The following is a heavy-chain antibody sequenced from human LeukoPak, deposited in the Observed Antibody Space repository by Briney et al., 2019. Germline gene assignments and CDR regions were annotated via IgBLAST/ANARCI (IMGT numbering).Heavy chain of an antibody. Sequence: PGGSLRLSCAASGFTFDDYAMHWVRQAPGKGLEWVSGISWNSGSIGYADSVKGRFTISRDNAKNSLYLQMNSLRAEDTALYYCAKDNRGSMVYYGMDVWGQGTTVTVSS. J-gene: IGHJ6*02. CDR3: AKDNRGSMVYYGMDV. D-gene: IGHD3-16*01. V-gene: IGHV3-9*01. CDR2: ISWNSGSI. CDR1: GFTFDDYA.